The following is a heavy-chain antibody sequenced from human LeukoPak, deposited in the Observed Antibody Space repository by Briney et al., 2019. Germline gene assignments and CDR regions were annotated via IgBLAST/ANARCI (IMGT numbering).Heavy chain of an antibody. J-gene: IGHJ6*03. CDR2: IYPGDSAT. Sequence: GESLKIPCKASGYSFSTYWIGWVRQPPGKDLEWLGIIYPGDSATRYGPSSQGRVTMSADRSSTTAYLSWNTLKASDTAMYYCARGDGSYYYMDVWGKGTTVIVSS. D-gene: IGHD3-16*01. V-gene: IGHV5-51*01. CDR3: ARGDGSYYYMDV. CDR1: GYSFSTYW.